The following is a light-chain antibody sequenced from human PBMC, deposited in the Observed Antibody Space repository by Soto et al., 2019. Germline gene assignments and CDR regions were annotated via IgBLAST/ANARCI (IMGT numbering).Light chain of an antibody. CDR1: QSVNSNY. CDR2: GIS. CDR3: QQYGSSPIT. J-gene: IGKJ5*01. Sequence: EIVLTQSQGILSVSPGEGATLSCLASQSVNSNYLAWYQQHPGQPPRLLIYGISTRATGIPARFSGSGSGTEFTLTISGLEPEDFAVYYCQQYGSSPITFGQGTRLEIK. V-gene: IGKV3-20*01.